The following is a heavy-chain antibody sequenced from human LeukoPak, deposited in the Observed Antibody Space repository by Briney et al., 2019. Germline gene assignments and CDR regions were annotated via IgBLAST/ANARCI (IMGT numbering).Heavy chain of an antibody. CDR1: GYTFTGYY. CDR2: ISPNSGGT. CDR3: ARGGRDGYKPTGY. V-gene: IGHV1-2*06. J-gene: IGHJ4*02. Sequence: ASVKVSCKASGYTFTGYYMHWVRQAPGQGLEWMGRISPNSGGTNYAQKFQGRVTMTRDTSISTAYMELSRLRSDDTAVYYCARGGRDGYKPTGYWGQGTLVTVSS. D-gene: IGHD5-24*01.